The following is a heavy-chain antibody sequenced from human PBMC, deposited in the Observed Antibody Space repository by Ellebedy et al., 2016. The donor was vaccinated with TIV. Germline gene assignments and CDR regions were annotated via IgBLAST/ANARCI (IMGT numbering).Heavy chain of an antibody. CDR2: IYYSGST. CDR3: ARTFSPHCSSGVCYMAYYFDY. CDR1: GGSISSNNSS. Sequence: MPSETLSLTCTVSGGSISSNNSSWGWIRQPPGKGLEWIGNIYYSGSTYHSPSLKSRVTISVDTSKNQFSLKLSSVTAADTAVYYCARTFSPHCSSGVCYMAYYFDYWGQGTLVTVFS. V-gene: IGHV4-39*01. D-gene: IGHD2-8*01. J-gene: IGHJ4*02.